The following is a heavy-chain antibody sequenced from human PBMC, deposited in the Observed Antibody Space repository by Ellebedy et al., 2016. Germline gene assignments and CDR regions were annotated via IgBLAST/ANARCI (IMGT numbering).Heavy chain of an antibody. CDR3: AKCRHSTGCLLDS. CDR1: GFTFSGFA. D-gene: IGHD6-19*01. V-gene: IGHV3-23*01. J-gene: IGHJ4*02. CDR2: ISSAGSP. Sequence: GGSLRLSCAASGFTFSGFAMSWVRQAPGKGLEWVSTISSAGSPNYADSVRGRFTISRDSSKDTLYLEMESLRADDTAIYYCAKCRHSTGCLLDSWGQGTLVTVSS.